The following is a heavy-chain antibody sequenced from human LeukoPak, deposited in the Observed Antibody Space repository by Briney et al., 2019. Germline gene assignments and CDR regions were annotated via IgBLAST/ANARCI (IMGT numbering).Heavy chain of an antibody. CDR3: ARDPEGSGYFDY. J-gene: IGHJ4*02. D-gene: IGHD6-19*01. CDR1: GFTFSSYS. Sequence: PGGSLRLSCAASGFTFSSYSMNWVRQAPGKGLEWVSSISSSSSYIYYSDSVKRRFTISRDNAKNSLYLQMNSLRAEDTAVYYCARDPEGSGYFDYWGQGTLVNVSS. CDR2: ISSSSSYI. V-gene: IGHV3-21*01.